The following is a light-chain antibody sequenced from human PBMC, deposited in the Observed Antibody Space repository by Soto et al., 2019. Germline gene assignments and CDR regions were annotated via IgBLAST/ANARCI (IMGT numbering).Light chain of an antibody. Sequence: EIVLTQAPSTRSLSPVERATLSCRASPSVTNFLAWYQQKPGQAPRLLIYGAFNRATGIPARFSGSGSGTEFTLTISSLQSEDFAVYYCQQYNNWLLLTFGQGTRLEIK. CDR2: GAF. CDR3: QQYNNWLLLT. CDR1: PSVTNF. J-gene: IGKJ5*01. V-gene: IGKV3D-15*01.